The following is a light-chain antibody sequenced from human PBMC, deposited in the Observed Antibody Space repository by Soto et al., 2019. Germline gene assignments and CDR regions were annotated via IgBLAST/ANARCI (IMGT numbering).Light chain of an antibody. J-gene: IGLJ3*02. CDR3: ATWDDSLNGLV. Sequence: QLVLTQPPSASGTPGQRVTIPCSGSSSNIGSNFVNWYQQLPGTAPKLLMYNNNQRPSGVPDRFSGSKSGTSASLAISGLQSEDEADYHCATWDDSLNGLVFGGGTKLTV. CDR1: SSNIGSNF. CDR2: NNN. V-gene: IGLV1-44*01.